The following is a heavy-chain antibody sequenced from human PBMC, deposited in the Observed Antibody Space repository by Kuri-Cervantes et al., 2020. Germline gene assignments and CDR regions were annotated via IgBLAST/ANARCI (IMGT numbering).Heavy chain of an antibody. J-gene: IGHJ5*02. D-gene: IGHD3-3*01. CDR3: ARDRPEYYDLKNWFDP. CDR2: INPSGGST. CDR1: GYTFTSYY. Sequence: ASVKVSCKASGYTFTSYYMHWVRQAPGQGLEWMGIINPSGGSTSYAQKFQGRVTMTRDTSTSTVYMELSSLRSEDTAVYYCARDRPEYYDLKNWFDPWGQGTLVTVSS. V-gene: IGHV1-46*01.